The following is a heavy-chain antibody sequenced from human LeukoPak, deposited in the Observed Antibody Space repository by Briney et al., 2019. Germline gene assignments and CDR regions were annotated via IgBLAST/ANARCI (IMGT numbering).Heavy chain of an antibody. V-gene: IGHV1-69*04. CDR3: ARGLIADSAGWFDP. Sequence: GASVKVSCKASGGTFSSYAISWVRQAPGQGLEWMGRIIPIFGIANYAQKFQGRVTITADKSTSTACMELSSLRSEDTAVYYCARGLIADSAGWFDPWGQGALVTVSS. CDR2: IIPIFGIA. CDR1: GGTFSSYA. D-gene: IGHD6-13*01. J-gene: IGHJ5*02.